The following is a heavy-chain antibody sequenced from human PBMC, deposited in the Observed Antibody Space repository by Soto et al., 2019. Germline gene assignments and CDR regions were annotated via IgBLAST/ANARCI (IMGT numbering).Heavy chain of an antibody. Sequence: QVQLVQSGAEVKKPGSSVKVSCKASGGTFSSYAISWVRQAPGQGLEWMGGIIPIFGTANYAQKFQGRVTITAEESTSTAYMELSSLRSEDTAVYYCARDSRRYCSSTSCRALDYWGQGTLVTVSS. CDR3: ARDSRRYCSSTSCRALDY. CDR2: IIPIFGTA. D-gene: IGHD2-2*01. J-gene: IGHJ4*02. V-gene: IGHV1-69*01. CDR1: GGTFSSYA.